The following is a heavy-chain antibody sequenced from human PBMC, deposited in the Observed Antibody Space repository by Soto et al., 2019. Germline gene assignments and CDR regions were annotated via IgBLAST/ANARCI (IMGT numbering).Heavy chain of an antibody. V-gene: IGHV4-30-4*01. CDR3: ARVGYCSGDTCYLAWFDH. D-gene: IGHD2-15*01. Sequence: QVQLQESGPGPVKPSQTLSLSCSVSGGSISSGDYYWSWIRQPPGKGLEWIGYIYYTGGTYYNPSLKSRVTISVDTSKNHFSLNLSSVTAADTAVYYCARVGYCSGDTCYLAWFDHWGRGTQVTVSS. CDR2: IYYTGGT. CDR1: GGSISSGDYY. J-gene: IGHJ5*02.